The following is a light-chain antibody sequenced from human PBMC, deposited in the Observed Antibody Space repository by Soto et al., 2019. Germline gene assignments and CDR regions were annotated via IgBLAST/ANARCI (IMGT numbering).Light chain of an antibody. J-gene: IGKJ5*01. CDR2: DAS. CDR1: QTVSSNY. CDR3: QQRSNWPIT. Sequence: DIVLTQSPYTLSLSPDEIATLSCRGSQTVSSNYLAWCQQRPGQAPRLLIYDASNRATGIPARFSGSGSGTDFTLTISSLEPEDFAVYYCQQRSNWPITFGQGTRLEIK. V-gene: IGKV3-11*01.